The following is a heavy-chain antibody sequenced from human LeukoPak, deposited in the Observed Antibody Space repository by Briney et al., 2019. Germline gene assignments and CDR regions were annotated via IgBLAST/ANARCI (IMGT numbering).Heavy chain of an antibody. D-gene: IGHD6-13*01. CDR1: GFIFSDYY. V-gene: IGHV3-11*06. CDR2: ISGSGSDT. J-gene: IGHJ4*02. CDR3: ARVGSIAAAGTPDY. Sequence: PGGSLRLSCAASGFIFSDYYMTWIRQAPGQGLEWLSYISGSGSDTNYADSVKGRFTTSRDNAKNSLYLQMNSLRAEDTAVYYCARVGSIAAAGTPDYWGQGTLVIVSS.